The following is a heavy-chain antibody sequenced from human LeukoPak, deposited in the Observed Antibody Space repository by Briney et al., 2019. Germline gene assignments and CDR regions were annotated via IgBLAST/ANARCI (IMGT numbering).Heavy chain of an antibody. V-gene: IGHV3-21*01. Sequence: GGSVSLSCAASGFTFSSYSMNWVRQAPGKGLEWVSSISSSSSYIYYADSVKGRFTISRDNAKNSLYLQMNSLRAEDTAVYYCARGGYCSSTSCVAGFDYRGQETLVTVSS. CDR2: ISSSSSYI. CDR3: ARGGYCSSTSCVAGFDY. D-gene: IGHD2-2*03. CDR1: GFTFSSYS. J-gene: IGHJ4*02.